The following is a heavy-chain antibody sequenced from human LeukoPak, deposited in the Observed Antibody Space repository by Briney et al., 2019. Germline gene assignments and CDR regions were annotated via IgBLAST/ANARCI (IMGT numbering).Heavy chain of an antibody. V-gene: IGHV3-7*01. CDR1: GFTFSDYW. J-gene: IGHJ4*02. CDR2: IKQDGSEK. CDR3: ARDYGSGTYYNTAY. Sequence: GGSLRLSCAASGFTFSDYWMSWVRQAPGKGLEWVANIKQDGSEKYYLDSVKGRFTISRDNGKNSLYLQMNSLRVEDTGVYYCARDYGSGTYYNTAYWGQGTLVTVSS. D-gene: IGHD3-10*01.